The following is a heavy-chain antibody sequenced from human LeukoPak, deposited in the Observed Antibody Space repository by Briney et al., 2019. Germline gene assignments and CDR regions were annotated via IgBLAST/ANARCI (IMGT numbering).Heavy chain of an antibody. D-gene: IGHD1-26*01. V-gene: IGHV3-74*01. J-gene: IGHJ4*02. CDR1: GFTFSSYW. CDR2: INSDGGTT. Sequence: GGSLRLSCAASGFTFSSYWMHWVRHAPGKGLVWVSRINSDGGTTTYADSVKGRFTISRDNAKSTLYLQMNSLRIEDTAVYYCAISRYSGTSLDYWGQGSLVTVPS. CDR3: AISRYSGTSLDY.